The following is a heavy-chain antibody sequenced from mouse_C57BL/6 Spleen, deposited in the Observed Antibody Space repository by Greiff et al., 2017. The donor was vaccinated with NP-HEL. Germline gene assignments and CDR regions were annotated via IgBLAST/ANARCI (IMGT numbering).Heavy chain of an antibody. CDR2: IDPETGGT. CDR1: GYTFTDYE. V-gene: IGHV1-15*01. J-gene: IGHJ4*01. D-gene: IGHD3-2*02. Sequence: VQLQQSGAELVRPGASVTLSCKASGYTFTDYEMHWVKQTPVHGLEWIGAIDPETGGTAYNQKFKGKAILTADKSSSTAYMELRSLTSEDSAVYYCTRWGSGYYAMDYWGQGTSVTVSS. CDR3: TRWGSGYYAMDY.